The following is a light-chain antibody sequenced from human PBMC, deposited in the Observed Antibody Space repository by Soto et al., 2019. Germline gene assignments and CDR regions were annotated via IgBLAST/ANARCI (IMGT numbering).Light chain of an antibody. CDR3: QQCHDFPYT. Sequence: IQMTQSPSSLSASVGDRVTITCRASQKIYRFVNWYQQRPGKAPSLLIYDASTLQGGVPSRFSGSGSGTDFTLTISNLQPEYFATYYCQQCHDFPYTFGQGTSLEIK. J-gene: IGKJ2*01. V-gene: IGKV1-39*01. CDR2: DAS. CDR1: QKIYRF.